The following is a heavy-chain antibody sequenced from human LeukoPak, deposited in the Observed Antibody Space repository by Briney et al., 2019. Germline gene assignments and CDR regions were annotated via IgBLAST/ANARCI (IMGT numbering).Heavy chain of an antibody. CDR3: ARDAAPPYCGGDCYSWAFDI. CDR1: GFTFSSYA. D-gene: IGHD2-21*02. CDR2: ISYDGSNK. V-gene: IGHV3-30*04. Sequence: GRSLRLSGAASGFTFSSYAMHWVRQAPGKGLEWVAVISYDGSNKYYADSVKGRFTISRDNSKNTLYLQMNSLRAEDTAVYYCARDAAPPYCGGDCYSWAFDIWGQGTMVTVSS. J-gene: IGHJ3*02.